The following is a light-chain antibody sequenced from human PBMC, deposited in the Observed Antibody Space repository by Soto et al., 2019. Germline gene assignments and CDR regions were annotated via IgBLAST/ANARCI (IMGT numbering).Light chain of an antibody. CDR3: QQYDSYSKT. Sequence: DIQLTQSPSTLTASVGDRVTIGCRASESISYWLAWYQQKPGKAPKLLLYDASSLRSGVPSRFSGSGSGTEFTLTISPLQPDDFATYYCQQYDSYSKTFGQGTQLEIK. CDR1: ESISYW. CDR2: DAS. J-gene: IGKJ2*01. V-gene: IGKV1-5*01.